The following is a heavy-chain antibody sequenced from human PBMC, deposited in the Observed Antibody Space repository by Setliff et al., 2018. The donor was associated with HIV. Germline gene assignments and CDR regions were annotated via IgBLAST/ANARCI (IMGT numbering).Heavy chain of an antibody. J-gene: IGHJ5*02. Sequence: SETLSLTCTVSGGSISSGDYYWSWVRQPAGKGLEWIGRIHTSGSTNYNPSLKSRVSISVDASKNHFSLKLNSVTAADTAVYYCARVYYNLWSSYFWEHVQLDPWSQGTQVTDSS. CDR2: IHTSGST. D-gene: IGHD3-3*01. V-gene: IGHV4-61*02. CDR3: ARVYYNLWSSYFWEHVQLDP. CDR1: GGSISSGDYY.